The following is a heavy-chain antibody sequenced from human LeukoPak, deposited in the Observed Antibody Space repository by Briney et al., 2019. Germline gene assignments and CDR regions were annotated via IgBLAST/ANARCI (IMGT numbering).Heavy chain of an antibody. CDR1: GFTFTSDA. CDR2: TVSRGTA. J-gene: IGHJ5*02. Sequence: GGSLRLSCVASGFTFTSDAMNWVRQAPGKGLEWVSSTVSRGTAQYADSVKGRFTVSRDTSKNTLYLQTNSLRADDTAVYYCAKCSTSAYTTGWCNWIDPWGQGTLVTVSS. D-gene: IGHD6-19*01. V-gene: IGHV3-23*01. CDR3: AKCSTSAYTTGWCNWIDP.